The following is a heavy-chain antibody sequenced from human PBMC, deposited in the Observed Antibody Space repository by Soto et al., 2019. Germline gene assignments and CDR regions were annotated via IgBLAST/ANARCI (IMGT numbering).Heavy chain of an antibody. CDR3: ARSLWFGELH. J-gene: IGHJ4*02. CDR1: GFSLSTTGVG. CDR2: IYWDNDK. V-gene: IGHV2-5*02. D-gene: IGHD3-10*01. Sequence: QITLKESGPTLVKPTQTLTLTCSFSGFSLSTTGVGVGWIRQSPGKALEWLAIIYWDNDKRYSPSLKSRVTIPKHTSKNQVVLTVTNMDPVDTVTSYCARSLWFGELHWGQGALVTVSS.